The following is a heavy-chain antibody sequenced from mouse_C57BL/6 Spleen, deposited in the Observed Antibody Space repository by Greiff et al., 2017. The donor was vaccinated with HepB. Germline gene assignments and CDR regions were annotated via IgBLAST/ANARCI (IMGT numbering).Heavy chain of an antibody. J-gene: IGHJ1*03. Sequence: EVQGVESGGGLVKPGGSLKLSCAASGFTFSDYGMHWVRQAPEKGLEWVAYISSGSSTIYYADTVKGRFTISRDNAKNTLFLQMTSLRSEDTAMYYCAKLITTENWYFDVWGTGTTVTVSS. D-gene: IGHD1-1*01. CDR2: ISSGSSTI. CDR3: AKLITTENWYFDV. CDR1: GFTFSDYG. V-gene: IGHV5-17*01.